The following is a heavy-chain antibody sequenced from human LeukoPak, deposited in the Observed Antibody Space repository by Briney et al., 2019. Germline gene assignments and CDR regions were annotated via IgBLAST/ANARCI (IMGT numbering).Heavy chain of an antibody. V-gene: IGHV4-4*07. J-gene: IGHJ5*02. CDR3: AREDMITFGGVIVT. CDR2: IYTSGST. Sequence: SETLSLTCTVSGGSISSYYGSCIREPAGKGLEWIGRIYTSGSTNYNPPLKSRVTMSVDTSKNQFSLKLSSVTAADTAVYYCAREDMITFGGVIVTWGQGTLVTVSS. CDR1: GGSISSYY. D-gene: IGHD3-16*02.